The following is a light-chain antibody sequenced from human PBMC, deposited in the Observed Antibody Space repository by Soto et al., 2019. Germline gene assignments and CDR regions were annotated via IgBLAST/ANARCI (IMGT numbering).Light chain of an antibody. CDR1: QDIGSL. Sequence: DIQMTHPPSSLSASVVCTVTITFRSCQDIGSLLSLYQQKAGKAPNILIFAASSLQAGVPSRFSGSGSGTDFTLTISSLQPEDFATYYCQKVNSFPVTFGQGTRLEIK. CDR2: AAS. V-gene: IGKV1D-12*01. J-gene: IGKJ5*01. CDR3: QKVNSFPVT.